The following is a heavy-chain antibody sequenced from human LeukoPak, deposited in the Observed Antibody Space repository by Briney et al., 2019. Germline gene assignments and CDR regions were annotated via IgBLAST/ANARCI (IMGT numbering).Heavy chain of an antibody. Sequence: PGGSLRLSCAASGFTFSSYAMHWVRQAPGKGLEWVAVISYDGSNKYYADSVKGRFTISRDNSKNTLYLQMNSLRAEDTAVYYCARVGIVVLSGYGMDAWGQGTTVTVSS. CDR2: ISYDGSNK. CDR1: GFTFSSYA. V-gene: IGHV3-30-3*01. D-gene: IGHD2-2*01. J-gene: IGHJ6*02. CDR3: ARVGIVVLSGYGMDA.